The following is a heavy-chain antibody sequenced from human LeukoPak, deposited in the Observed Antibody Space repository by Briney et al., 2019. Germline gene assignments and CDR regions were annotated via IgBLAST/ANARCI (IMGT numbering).Heavy chain of an antibody. CDR2: IYYSGST. D-gene: IGHD1-26*01. CDR1: GGSISSSSYY. CDR3: ARGDAIVGAQDDAFDI. J-gene: IGHJ3*02. Sequence: PSETLSLTCTVSGGSISSSSYYWGWIRQPPGKGLEWIGSIYYSGSTYYNPSLKSRVTISVDTSKNQFSLKLSSVTAADTAVYYCARGDAIVGAQDDAFDIWGQGTMVTVSS. V-gene: IGHV4-39*07.